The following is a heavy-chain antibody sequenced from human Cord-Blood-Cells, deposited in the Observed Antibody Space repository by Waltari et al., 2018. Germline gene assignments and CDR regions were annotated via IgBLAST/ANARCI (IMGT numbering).Heavy chain of an antibody. Sequence: QLQLQESGPGLVKPSETLSLTWTVSGGSISSSRYYWGWLRQPPGKGLEWIGSIYYSGSTYYNPSLKSRVTISVDTSKNQFSLKLSSVTAADTAVYYCARHQTGDLTNFDLWGRGTLVTVSS. CDR2: IYYSGST. CDR1: GGSISSSRYY. D-gene: IGHD7-27*01. CDR3: ARHQTGDLTNFDL. J-gene: IGHJ2*01. V-gene: IGHV4-39*01.